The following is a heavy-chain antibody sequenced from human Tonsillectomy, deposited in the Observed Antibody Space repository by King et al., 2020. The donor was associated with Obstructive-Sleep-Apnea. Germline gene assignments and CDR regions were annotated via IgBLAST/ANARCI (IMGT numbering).Heavy chain of an antibody. CDR3: ARLWGGYENFDYFDY. Sequence: QLVQSGAEVKKPGESLKISCQAAGYSFTKYWIGWVRQMPGKGLEWMGIIYPGDSDTRYSPSFQDQVTISADKSISTAYGQWSSLKASDTAMYYWARLWGGYENFDYFDYWGQGTLVTVSS. CDR2: IYPGDSDT. D-gene: IGHD5-12*01. CDR1: GYSFTKYW. J-gene: IGHJ4*02. V-gene: IGHV5-51*01.